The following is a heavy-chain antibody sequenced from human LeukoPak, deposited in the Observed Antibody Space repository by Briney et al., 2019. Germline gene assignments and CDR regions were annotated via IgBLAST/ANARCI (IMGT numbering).Heavy chain of an antibody. V-gene: IGHV1-2*02. D-gene: IGHD4-23*01. CDR2: SNPASGGT. Sequence: GAPVKVSCKASGYIFTDYYMHWVRQAPGQGLEWMGWSNPASGGTKYAQKFQGRVTMTRDTSINTAYMELSSLGLDDTAVYYCARGLYYGGNQRAHDAFDIWGQGTLVTVSS. CDR3: ARGLYYGGNQRAHDAFDI. J-gene: IGHJ3*02. CDR1: GYIFTDYY.